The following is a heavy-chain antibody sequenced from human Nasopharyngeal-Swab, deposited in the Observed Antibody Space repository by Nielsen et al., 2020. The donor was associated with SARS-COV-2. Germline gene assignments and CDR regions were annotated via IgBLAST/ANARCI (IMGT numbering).Heavy chain of an antibody. CDR1: GGSISSGSYY. Sequence: LRLSCTVSGGSISSGSYYWSWIRQPAGKGLEWIGRIYTSGSTNYNPSLKSRVTISVDTSKNQFSLKLSSVTAADTAVYYCATVFRRTDAFDIWGQGTMVTVSS. V-gene: IGHV4-61*02. CDR3: ATVFRRTDAFDI. CDR2: IYTSGST. J-gene: IGHJ3*02. D-gene: IGHD2-21*01.